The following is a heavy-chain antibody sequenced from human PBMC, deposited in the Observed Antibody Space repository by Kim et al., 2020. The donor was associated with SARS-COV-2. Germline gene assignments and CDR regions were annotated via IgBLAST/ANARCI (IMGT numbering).Heavy chain of an antibody. CDR3: ARDPEDYYGSGSSNPDY. V-gene: IGHV3-74*01. Sequence: GGSLRLSCAASGFTFSSYWMHWVRQAPGKGLVWVSRINSDGSSTSYADSVKGRFTISRDNAKNTLYLQMNSLRAEDTAVYYCARDPEDYYGSGSSNPDYWGQGTLVTVSS. J-gene: IGHJ4*02. CDR2: INSDGSST. CDR1: GFTFSSYW. D-gene: IGHD3-10*01.